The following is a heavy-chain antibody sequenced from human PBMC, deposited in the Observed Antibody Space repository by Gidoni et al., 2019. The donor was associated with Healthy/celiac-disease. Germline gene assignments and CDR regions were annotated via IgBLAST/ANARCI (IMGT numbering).Heavy chain of an antibody. J-gene: IGHJ6*02. CDR1: GFTFSSYG. D-gene: IGHD2-15*01. Sequence: QVQLVESGGGVVQPGRSLRLSCAASGFTFSSYGMHWVRQAPGKGLEWVAVIWYDGSNKYYADSVKGRFTISRDNSKNTLYLQMNSLRAEDTAVYYCARDGYCSGGSCYSRGSYYYYGMDVWGQGTTVTVSS. V-gene: IGHV3-33*01. CDR2: IWYDGSNK. CDR3: ARDGYCSGGSCYSRGSYYYYGMDV.